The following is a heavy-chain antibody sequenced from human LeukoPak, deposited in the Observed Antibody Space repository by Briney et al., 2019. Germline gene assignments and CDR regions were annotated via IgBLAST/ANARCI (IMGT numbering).Heavy chain of an antibody. D-gene: IGHD3-10*01. Sequence: SETLSLTCTVSGGSISSSSYYWGWIRQPPGKGLEWIGSIYYSGSTYYNPSLKSRVTISVDTSKNQFSLKLSSVTAADTAVYYCASGGLLWFGEFQNYFDYWGQGTLVTVSS. CDR3: ASGGLLWFGEFQNYFDY. J-gene: IGHJ4*02. CDR1: GGSISSSSYY. V-gene: IGHV4-39*01. CDR2: IYYSGST.